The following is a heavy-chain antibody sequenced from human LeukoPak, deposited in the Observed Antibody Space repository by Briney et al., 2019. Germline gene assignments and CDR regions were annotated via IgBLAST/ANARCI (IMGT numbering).Heavy chain of an antibody. V-gene: IGHV1-18*01. Sequence: GASVRVSCTASGYTFTSYGIRWVRQAPGQGLEWMGWISAYNGNTNYAQKLQGRVTITTDTSTSTAYMELRSLRSDDTAVYYCARDRHTAVDYWGQGTRVTVSS. CDR3: ARDRHTAVDY. CDR2: ISAYNGNT. J-gene: IGHJ4*02. D-gene: IGHD5-18*01. CDR1: GYTFTSYG.